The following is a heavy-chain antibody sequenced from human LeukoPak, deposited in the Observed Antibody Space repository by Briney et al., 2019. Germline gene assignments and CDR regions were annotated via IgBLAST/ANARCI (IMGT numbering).Heavy chain of an antibody. CDR2: INPNSGGT. CDR1: GYTFTGYY. Sequence: ASVTVSCKASGYTFTGYYMHWVRQAPGQGQEWMGWINPNSGGTNYAQKFQGRVTMTRDTSISTAYMELSRLRSDDTAVYYCAREGIVVVVAAFDYWGQGTLVTVSS. D-gene: IGHD2-15*01. J-gene: IGHJ4*02. CDR3: AREGIVVVVAAFDY. V-gene: IGHV1-2*02.